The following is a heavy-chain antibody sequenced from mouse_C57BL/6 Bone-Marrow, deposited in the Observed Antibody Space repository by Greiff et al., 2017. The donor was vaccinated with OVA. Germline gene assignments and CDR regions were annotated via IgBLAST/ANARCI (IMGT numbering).Heavy chain of an antibody. CDR1: GYSITSGYY. V-gene: IGHV3-6*01. D-gene: IGHD6-1*01. Sequence: EVKLQESGPCLVKPSQSLSLTCSVTGYSITSGYYWNWIRQFPGNKLEWMGYISYDGSNNYNPSLKNRISITRDTSKNQFFLKLNSVTTEDTATYYCARDRGHGGFAYWGQGTLVTVSA. CDR2: ISYDGSN. J-gene: IGHJ3*01. CDR3: ARDRGHGGFAY.